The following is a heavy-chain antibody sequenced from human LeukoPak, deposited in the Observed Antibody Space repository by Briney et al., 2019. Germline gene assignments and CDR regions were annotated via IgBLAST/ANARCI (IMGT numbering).Heavy chain of an antibody. CDR1: GFTFDDYA. D-gene: IGHD3-22*01. J-gene: IGHJ3*02. Sequence: GGSLRLSCAASGFTFDDYAMHWVRQAPGKGLEWVAVISYDGSNKYYADSVKGRFTISRDNSKNTLYLQMNSLRAEDTAVYYCARVGDYYDSSGYYYGAFDIWGQGTMVTVSS. CDR3: ARVGDYYDSSGYYYGAFDI. V-gene: IGHV3-30-3*01. CDR2: ISYDGSNK.